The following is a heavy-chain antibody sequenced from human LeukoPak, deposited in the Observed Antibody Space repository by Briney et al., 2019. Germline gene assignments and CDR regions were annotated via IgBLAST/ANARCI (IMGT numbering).Heavy chain of an antibody. CDR3: AKDVGKWESLHFFDY. Sequence: GGSLRLSCAASGFTFSGYSMNWVRQAPGKGLEWVSSISSSSSYIYYADSVKGRFTISRDNAKNSLYLQMNSLRAEDTAVYYCAKDVGKWESLHFFDYWGQGTLVTVSS. CDR2: ISSSSSYI. CDR1: GFTFSGYS. D-gene: IGHD1-26*01. J-gene: IGHJ4*02. V-gene: IGHV3-21*01.